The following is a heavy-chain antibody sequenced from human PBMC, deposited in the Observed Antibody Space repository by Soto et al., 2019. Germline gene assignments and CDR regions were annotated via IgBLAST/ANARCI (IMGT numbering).Heavy chain of an antibody. J-gene: IGHJ5*02. Sequence: SETLSLTCSVYGWSFSGYYWSWIRQPPGKGLEWIGEINHSGSTNYNPSLKSRVTISVDTSKNQFSLKLSSVTAADTAVYYCARGLVIIAARRGWFDPWGQGTLVTVSS. CDR1: GWSFSGYY. CDR3: ARGLVIIAARRGWFDP. CDR2: INHSGST. V-gene: IGHV4-34*01. D-gene: IGHD6-6*01.